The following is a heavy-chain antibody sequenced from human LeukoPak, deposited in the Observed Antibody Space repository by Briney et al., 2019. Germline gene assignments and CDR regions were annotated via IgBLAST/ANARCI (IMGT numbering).Heavy chain of an antibody. CDR2: MNQEGSDK. Sequence: GGALRLSCAASGFTLSYFWMSWVRQAPGKGLEWGANMNQEGSDKNYVGSVKGRFTFSRHDAKNPPLRQRNSPKCEDTAIYYCARESKDDRTGFWGQGPLVSVSS. CDR1: GFTLSYFW. CDR3: ARESKDDRTGF. J-gene: IGHJ4*02. V-gene: IGHV3-7*03. D-gene: IGHD3-3*01.